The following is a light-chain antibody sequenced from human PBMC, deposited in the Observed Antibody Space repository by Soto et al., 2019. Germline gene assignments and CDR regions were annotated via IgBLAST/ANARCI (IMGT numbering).Light chain of an antibody. V-gene: IGLV1-44*01. CDR1: SSNIGSNT. Sequence: VLTQPPSASETPGQRVTISCSGSSSNIGSNTVNWYQQLPGTAPKLLIYSNNQRPSGVPDRFSGAKSGTSASLAISGLQSEDEADYYCAAWDDSLNGVVFGGGTKVTVL. J-gene: IGLJ2*01. CDR3: AAWDDSLNGVV. CDR2: SNN.